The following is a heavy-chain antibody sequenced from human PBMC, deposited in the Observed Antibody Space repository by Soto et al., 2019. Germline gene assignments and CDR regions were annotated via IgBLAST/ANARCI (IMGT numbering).Heavy chain of an antibody. J-gene: IGHJ5*01. CDR2: ISGSGGTT. D-gene: IGHD3-16*01. V-gene: IGHV3-23*01. CDR1: GFTFSSYA. CDR3: AKDAMAHPQGGIFDF. Sequence: EVQLLESGGGLVQPGGSLSLSCAASGFTFSSYAMSWVRQAPGKGLEWVSGISGSGGTTYHADSVKGRFTISRDNSQNTVFLQMNSLRAEDTAVYYCAKDAMAHPQGGIFDFWGQGALVNVSS.